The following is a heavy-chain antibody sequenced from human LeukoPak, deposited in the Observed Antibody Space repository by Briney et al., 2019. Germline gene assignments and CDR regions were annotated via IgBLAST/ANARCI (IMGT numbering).Heavy chain of an antibody. Sequence: SVKVSCKASGFTFTSSAVQWLRQARGQRLEWIGWIVVGSGNTNYAQKFQERVTITRDMSTSTAYMELSSLRSEDTAVYYCAAGIAARLAVPNYYYGMDVWGQGTTVTVSS. J-gene: IGHJ6*02. CDR3: AAGIAARLAVPNYYYGMDV. D-gene: IGHD6-6*01. V-gene: IGHV1-58*01. CDR1: GFTFTSSA. CDR2: IVVGSGNT.